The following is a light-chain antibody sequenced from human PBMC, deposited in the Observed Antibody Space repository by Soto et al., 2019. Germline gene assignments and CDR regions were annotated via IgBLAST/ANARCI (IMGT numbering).Light chain of an antibody. Sequence: EIVLTQSPGTLSLSPGERASLSCRASQSVRSSSLAWYQQKPGQPPRLLIYGASSRATGIPDRFSGSGSGTDFTLTISRLEPEDFAVYYCQQYGSSPYTFGQGTKLEIK. V-gene: IGKV3-20*01. CDR2: GAS. CDR3: QQYGSSPYT. CDR1: QSVRSSS. J-gene: IGKJ2*01.